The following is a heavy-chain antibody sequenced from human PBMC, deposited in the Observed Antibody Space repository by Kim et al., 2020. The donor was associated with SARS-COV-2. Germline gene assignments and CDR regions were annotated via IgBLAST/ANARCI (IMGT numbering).Heavy chain of an antibody. V-gene: IGHV3-23*01. CDR1: GFTFSSYA. CDR2: ISGSGGST. D-gene: IGHD3-16*01. Sequence: GGSLRLSCAASGFTFSSYAMSWVRQAPGKGLEWVSVISGSGGSTYYADSVKGRFTISRDNSKNTLYLQMNSLRAEDTAVYYCAKDHGKEYIWGSYYWGQGTLVTVSS. CDR3: AKDHGKEYIWGSYY. J-gene: IGHJ4*02.